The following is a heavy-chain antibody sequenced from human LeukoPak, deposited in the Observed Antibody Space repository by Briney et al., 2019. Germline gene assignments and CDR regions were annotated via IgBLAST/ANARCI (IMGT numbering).Heavy chain of an antibody. CDR3: ASPAGSNYDVLTGPGYCDY. D-gene: IGHD3-9*01. V-gene: IGHV1-2*02. J-gene: IGHJ4*02. CDR1: GYIFTDYY. CDR2: INPNGGAT. Sequence: ASVKVSCKASGYIFTDYYMHWVRQAPGQGLEWLGWINPNGGATNYAQKFQGRVTMTRDTSITTVYMELRSLISDDTAVYYCASPAGSNYDVLTGPGYCDYWGQGTLVTVSS.